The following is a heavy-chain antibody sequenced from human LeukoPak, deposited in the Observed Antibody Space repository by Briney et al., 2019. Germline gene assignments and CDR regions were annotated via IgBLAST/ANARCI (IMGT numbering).Heavy chain of an antibody. J-gene: IGHJ6*02. D-gene: IGHD1-14*01. CDR1: GGSFSGYY. V-gene: IGHV4-34*01. Sequence: PSETLSLTCAVYGGSFSGYYWSWIRQPPGKGLEWIGEINHSGSTNYNPSLKSRVTISVDTSKNQFSLKLTSVPAADTAVYYCATLTGTTHGMDVWGQGTTVTVSS. CDR3: ATLTGTTHGMDV. CDR2: INHSGST.